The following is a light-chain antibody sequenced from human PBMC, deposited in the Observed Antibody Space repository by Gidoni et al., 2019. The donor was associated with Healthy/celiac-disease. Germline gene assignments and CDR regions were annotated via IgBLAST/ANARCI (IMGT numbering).Light chain of an antibody. V-gene: IGKV3-20*01. CDR2: GAS. J-gene: IGKJ4*01. CDR1: QSVSSSY. Sequence: ETVLTQSPGTLSWSPVERATLSCTASQSVSSSYLARYQQKPGQAPRLHIYGASSRATGIPDRFSGSGSGTDFTLTISRLEAEDFAVYYCQRYGSSPLTFGGGTKVEIK. CDR3: QRYGSSPLT.